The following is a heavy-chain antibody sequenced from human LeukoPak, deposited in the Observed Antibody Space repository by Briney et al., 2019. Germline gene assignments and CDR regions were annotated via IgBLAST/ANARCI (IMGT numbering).Heavy chain of an antibody. V-gene: IGHV3-21*01. CDR2: ISSSSSYI. CDR3: ARRPGVRGVIITEGSYYFDY. D-gene: IGHD3-10*01. CDR1: GFTFSSYS. Sequence: GGSLRLSCAASGFTFSSYSMNWVRQAPGKGLEWVSSISSSSSYIYYADSVKGRFTIYRDNAKNSLYLQMNSLRAEDTAVYYCARRPGVRGVIITEGSYYFDYWGQGTLVTVSS. J-gene: IGHJ4*02.